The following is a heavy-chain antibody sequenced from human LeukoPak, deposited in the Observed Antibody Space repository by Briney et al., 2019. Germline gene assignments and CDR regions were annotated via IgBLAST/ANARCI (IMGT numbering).Heavy chain of an antibody. V-gene: IGHV3-53*01. CDR1: GFTVSSNY. D-gene: IGHD6-19*01. CDR3: ASTQQWLVPDY. CDR2: IYSGGST. J-gene: IGHJ4*02. Sequence: GGSLRLSCAASGFTVSSNYMSWVREAPGKGLEWVSVIYSGGSTYYADSVKGRFTISRDNSKNTLYLQMNSLRAEDTAVYYCASTQQWLVPDYWGQGTLVTVSS.